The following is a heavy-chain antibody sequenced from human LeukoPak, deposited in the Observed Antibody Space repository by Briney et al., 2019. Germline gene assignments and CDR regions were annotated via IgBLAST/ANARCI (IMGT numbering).Heavy chain of an antibody. V-gene: IGHV4-59*01. Sequence: PSETLSLTCTVSGGSISSYYWSWIRQPPGKGLEWIGYIYYSGSTNYNPSLKSRVTISVDTSKNQFSLKLSSVTAADTAVYYCARETPGDDYYYYYMDVWGKGTTVTVSS. J-gene: IGHJ6*03. CDR1: GGSISSYY. D-gene: IGHD7-27*01. CDR2: IYYSGST. CDR3: ARETPGDDYYYYYMDV.